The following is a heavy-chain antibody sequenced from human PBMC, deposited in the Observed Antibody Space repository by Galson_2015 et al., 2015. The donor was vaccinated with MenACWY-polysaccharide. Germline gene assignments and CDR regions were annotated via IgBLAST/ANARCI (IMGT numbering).Heavy chain of an antibody. CDR2: ISYDGGTN. D-gene: IGHD6-13*01. CDR3: AREGDTYRSGRYGS. V-gene: IGHV3-30*03. Sequence: SLRLSCAASGVTFSHSGMHWVRQAPGKGLEWAAVISYDGGTNYYADSVKGRFTISRAKSRNTLSLQMDSLRPEDTAVYFCAREGDTYRSGRYGSWGQGTLVTVSS. J-gene: IGHJ4*02. CDR1: GVTFSHSG.